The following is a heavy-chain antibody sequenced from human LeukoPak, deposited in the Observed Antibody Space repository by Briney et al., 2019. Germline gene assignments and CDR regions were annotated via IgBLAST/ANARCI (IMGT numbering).Heavy chain of an antibody. V-gene: IGHV3-33*01. CDR1: GFTFSSYG. D-gene: IGHD2-2*02. Sequence: GGSLRLSCAASGFTFSSYGMPWVRQAPGKGLEWVAVIWYDGSNKYYADSVKGRFTISRDNSKNTLYLQMNSLRAEDTAVYYCAREDIVVVPAAIGGYYYYGMDVWGQGTTVTVSS. CDR3: AREDIVVVPAAIGGYYYYGMDV. J-gene: IGHJ6*02. CDR2: IWYDGSNK.